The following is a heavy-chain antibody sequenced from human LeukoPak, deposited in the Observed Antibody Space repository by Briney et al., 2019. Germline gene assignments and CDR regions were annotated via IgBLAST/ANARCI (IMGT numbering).Heavy chain of an antibody. V-gene: IGHV3-23*01. D-gene: IGHD3-10*01. CDR1: GFTFSSYA. CDR2: ISGSGGST. CDR3: AKDRVRGLSITWGVEDAFDI. J-gene: IGHJ3*02. Sequence: GGSLRLSCAASGFTFSSYAMNWVRQAPGKGLGWVSGISGSGGSTHYADSVKGRFNISRDSSKNTLFLQMNSLRAEDTAVYYCAKDRVRGLSITWGVEDAFDIWGQGTMVTVSS.